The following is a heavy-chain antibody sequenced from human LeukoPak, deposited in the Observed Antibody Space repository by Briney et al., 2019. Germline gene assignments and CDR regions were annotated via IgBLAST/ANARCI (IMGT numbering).Heavy chain of an antibody. CDR2: IYTSGST. CDR3: ARGPLLPRYYYDSSGYLVGAFDI. Sequence: SETLSLTCTVSGGSISSYYWSWIRQPAGKGLEWIGRIYTSGSTNYNPSLKSRVTMSVDTSKNQFSLKLSSVTAADTAVYYCARGPLLPRYYYDSSGYLVGAFDIWGQGTMVTVSS. CDR1: GGSISSYY. J-gene: IGHJ3*02. V-gene: IGHV4-4*07. D-gene: IGHD3-22*01.